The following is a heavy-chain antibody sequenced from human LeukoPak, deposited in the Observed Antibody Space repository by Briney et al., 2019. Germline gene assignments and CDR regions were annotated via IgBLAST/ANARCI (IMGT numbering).Heavy chain of an antibody. V-gene: IGHV3-23*01. CDR1: GFTFGDYS. CDR2: ISGSGGST. J-gene: IGHJ4*02. D-gene: IGHD4-23*01. Sequence: HPGGSLRLSCSGSGFTFGDYSMSWFRQAPGKGLEWVLAISGSGGSTYYADSVKGRFTISRDNSKNTLYLQMNSLRAEDTAVYYCAKGLSRNYGGNPIDYWGQGTLVTVSS. CDR3: AKGLSRNYGGNPIDY.